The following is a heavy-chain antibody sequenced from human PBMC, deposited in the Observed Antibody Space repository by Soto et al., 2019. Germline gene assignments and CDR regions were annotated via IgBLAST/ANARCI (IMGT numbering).Heavy chain of an antibody. CDR3: ATELNGEAFDI. J-gene: IGHJ3*02. D-gene: IGHD1-7*01. CDR2: IWYDGSNK. CDR1: GFTFSSYG. V-gene: IGHV3-33*03. Sequence: GGSQRLSCAASGFTFSSYGMHWVRQAPGKGLEWVAIIWYDGSNKDYGDSVKGRFTISRDNSKNTLYLDMNSLRAEDTAVYYCATELNGEAFDIWGQGTMVTVSS.